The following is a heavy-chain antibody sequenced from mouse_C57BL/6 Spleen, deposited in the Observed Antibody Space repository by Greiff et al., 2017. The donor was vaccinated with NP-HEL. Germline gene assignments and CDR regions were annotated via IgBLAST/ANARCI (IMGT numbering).Heavy chain of an antibody. CDR1: GYTFTSYW. V-gene: IGHV1-69*01. Sequence: VQLQQSGAELVMPGASVKLSCKASGYTFTSYWMHWVKQRPGQGLEWIGEIDPSDSYTNYNQKFKGKSTLTVDKSSSTAYMQLSSLTSEDSAVYYCASGDPAWFAYWGQGTLVTVSA. CDR2: IDPSDSYT. CDR3: ASGDPAWFAY. J-gene: IGHJ3*01.